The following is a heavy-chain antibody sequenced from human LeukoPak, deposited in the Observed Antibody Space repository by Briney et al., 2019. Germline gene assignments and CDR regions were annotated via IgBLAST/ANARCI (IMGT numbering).Heavy chain of an antibody. Sequence: ASVKVSCKASGYTFTGCYMHWVRQAPGQGLEWMGWINPNSGGTNYAQKFQGRVTMTRDTSISTAYMELSRLRSDDTAVYYCARSRLLSLYFDYWGQGTLVTVSS. CDR2: INPNSGGT. V-gene: IGHV1-2*02. CDR1: GYTFTGCY. D-gene: IGHD2-21*02. J-gene: IGHJ4*02. CDR3: ARSRLLSLYFDY.